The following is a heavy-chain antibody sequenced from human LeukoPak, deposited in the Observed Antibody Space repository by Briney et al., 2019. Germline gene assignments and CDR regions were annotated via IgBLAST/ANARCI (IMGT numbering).Heavy chain of an antibody. CDR2: INPNSGGT. J-gene: IGHJ4*02. CDR1: GHTFTGYY. CDR3: ARSGGSSWHTDY. Sequence: ASVKVSCKASGHTFTGYYMHWVRQAPGQGLEWMGRINPNSGGTSYAQKFQGRVTMTRDTSISTAYMELSRLRSDDTAVYYCARSGGSSWHTDYWGQGTLVTVSS. V-gene: IGHV1-2*06. D-gene: IGHD6-13*01.